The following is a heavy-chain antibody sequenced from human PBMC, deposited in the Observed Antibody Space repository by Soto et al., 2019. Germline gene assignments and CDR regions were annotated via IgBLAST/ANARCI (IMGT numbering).Heavy chain of an antibody. CDR3: VRDLSGDCDY. D-gene: IGHD3-10*01. J-gene: IGHJ4*02. CDR1: GYSFTTYG. V-gene: IGHV1-18*01. Sequence: QVQLVQSGAEVRQPGASVKVSCKASGYSFTTYGMSWVRQAPGQGLEYMGWINGYGHGAKYVQRFQGRFSMTTDTSTTTVYMDLRSLTSDDTAVYYCVRDLSGDCDYWGQGTVVIVSP. CDR2: INGYGHGA.